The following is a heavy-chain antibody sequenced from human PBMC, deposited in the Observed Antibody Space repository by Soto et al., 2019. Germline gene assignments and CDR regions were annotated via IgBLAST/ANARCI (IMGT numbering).Heavy chain of an antibody. CDR3: AKRMTIGSYYAAFDC. V-gene: IGHV1-69*13. J-gene: IGHJ4*02. Sequence: SVKVSCKTSGGTFSSYAISWVRQAPGQGLEWMGGIVPIVDTSTYAQKFQGRVTITADESTSTVYMELNSLSAEGTAVYSCAKRMTIGSYYAAFDCWGQGTLVTVSS. CDR2: IVPIVDTS. D-gene: IGHD1-26*01. CDR1: GGTFSSYA.